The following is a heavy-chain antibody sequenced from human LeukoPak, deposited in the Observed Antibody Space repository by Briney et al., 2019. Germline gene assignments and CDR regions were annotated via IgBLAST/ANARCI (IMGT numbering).Heavy chain of an antibody. CDR2: MYSRGDT. D-gene: IGHD6-13*01. V-gene: IGHV3-53*01. CDR3: ARDAPQVPAAGVLAS. J-gene: IGHJ5*02. CDR1: GFTVSDNY. Sequence: GGSLRLSCAPSGFTVSDNYMSWVRHAPGKGLEWVSVMYSRGDTYYANSAKGRFTFSRDILKNTLYLQMNGLRTEYAAMYYCARDAPQVPAAGVLASWGQGTLVTVSS.